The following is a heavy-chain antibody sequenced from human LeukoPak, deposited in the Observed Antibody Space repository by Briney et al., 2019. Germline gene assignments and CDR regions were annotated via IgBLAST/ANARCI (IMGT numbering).Heavy chain of an antibody. CDR2: IYYSGST. J-gene: IGHJ6*03. CDR1: GGSISSYY. V-gene: IGHV4-59*01. CDR3: ARKGGSGGYSSSWYAYYYCMDV. D-gene: IGHD6-13*01. Sequence: PSETLSLTCTVSGGSISSYYWSWIRQPPGKGLEWIGYIYYSGSTNYNPSLKSRVTISVDTSKNQFSLKLSSVTAADTAVYYCARKGGSGGYSSSWYAYYYCMDVWGKGTTVTVSS.